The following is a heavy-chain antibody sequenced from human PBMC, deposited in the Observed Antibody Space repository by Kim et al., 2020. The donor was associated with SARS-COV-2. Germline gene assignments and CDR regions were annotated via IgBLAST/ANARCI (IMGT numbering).Heavy chain of an antibody. D-gene: IGHD3-10*01. J-gene: IGHJ5*02. V-gene: IGHV4-39*01. Sequence: SLKSRVTISVDTSKNQFPLKLSSVTAADTAVYYCARHVGSWSEEWDWFDPWGQGTLVTVSS. CDR3: ARHVGSWSEEWDWFDP.